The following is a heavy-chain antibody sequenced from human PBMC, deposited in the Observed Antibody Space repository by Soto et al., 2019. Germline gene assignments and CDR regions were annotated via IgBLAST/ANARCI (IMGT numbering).Heavy chain of an antibody. CDR2: INHSGST. CDR3: ASLATVGMDV. V-gene: IGHV4-34*01. Sequence: QVQLQQWGAGLLKPSETLSLTCAVYGGSFSGYYWSWIRQPPGKGLEWIGEINHSGSTNYNPSLKXXVXISXDTSKNQSSLKLSSVTAADPAVYYCASLATVGMDVWGQGTTVTVSS. CDR1: GGSFSGYY. D-gene: IGHD4-17*01. J-gene: IGHJ6*02.